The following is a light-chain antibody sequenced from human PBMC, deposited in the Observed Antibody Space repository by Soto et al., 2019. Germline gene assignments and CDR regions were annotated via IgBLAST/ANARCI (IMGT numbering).Light chain of an antibody. Sequence: DIRMTQSPSTLSASVGDRITITCRASQSVSRRFAWYQQKPGKAPKLLIYDASSLESGVPSRFSGRGSGTKFTLTISSLQPDDCATYYCHTYNSYSLHTFGQGTKFEIK. J-gene: IGKJ2*01. CDR3: HTYNSYSLHT. CDR1: QSVSRR. V-gene: IGKV1-5*01. CDR2: DAS.